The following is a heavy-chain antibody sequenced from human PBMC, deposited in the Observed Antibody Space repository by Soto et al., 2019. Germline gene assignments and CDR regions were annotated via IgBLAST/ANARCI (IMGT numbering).Heavy chain of an antibody. Sequence: GGSLRLSCAASGFTFSSYGMHWVRQAPGKGLEWVAVIWYDGSNKYYADSVKGRFTISRDNSKNTLYLQMNSLRAEDTAVYYCAREEDVRGFDYWGQGTLVTVSS. J-gene: IGHJ4*02. CDR1: GFTFSSYG. CDR3: AREEDVRGFDY. CDR2: IWYDGSNK. V-gene: IGHV3-33*01.